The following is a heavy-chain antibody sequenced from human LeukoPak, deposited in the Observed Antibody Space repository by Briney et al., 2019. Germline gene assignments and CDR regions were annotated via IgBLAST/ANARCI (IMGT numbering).Heavy chain of an antibody. V-gene: IGHV1-69*05. D-gene: IGHD1-26*01. Sequence: ASVKVSCKASGGTFSSYAISWVRQAPGQGLGWMGGIIPIFGTANYAQKFQGRVTITTDESTSTAYMELSSLRSEDTAVYYCARGVQWPLDWFDPWGQGTLVTVSS. CDR1: GGTFSSYA. J-gene: IGHJ5*02. CDR3: ARGVQWPLDWFDP. CDR2: IIPIFGTA.